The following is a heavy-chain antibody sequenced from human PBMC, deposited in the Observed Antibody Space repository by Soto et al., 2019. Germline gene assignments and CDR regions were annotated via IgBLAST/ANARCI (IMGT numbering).Heavy chain of an antibody. Sequence: SETLSLTCAVYGGSFSGYYWSWIRQPPGKGLEWIGEINHSGSTNYNPSLKSRVTISVDTSKNQFSLKLSSVTAAGTAVYYCARDNWNYTWFDPWGQGTLVTVSS. D-gene: IGHD1-7*01. CDR3: ARDNWNYTWFDP. CDR1: GGSFSGYY. CDR2: INHSGST. J-gene: IGHJ5*02. V-gene: IGHV4-34*01.